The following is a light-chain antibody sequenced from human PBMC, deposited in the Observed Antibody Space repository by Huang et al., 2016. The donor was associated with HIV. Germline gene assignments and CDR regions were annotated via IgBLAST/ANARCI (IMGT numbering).Light chain of an antibody. CDR2: DAS. V-gene: IGKV3-11*01. J-gene: IGKJ1*01. CDR3: HQHSSWPGT. CDR1: QSVGSY. Sequence: DIVLTQSPATLSLSPGERATLSCRAGQSVGSYLAWYQQQPGQAPRLLVSDASHRATGIPARFSGSGSGTDFTLTISSLEPEDFAVYYCHQHSSWPGTFGQGTRVEIK.